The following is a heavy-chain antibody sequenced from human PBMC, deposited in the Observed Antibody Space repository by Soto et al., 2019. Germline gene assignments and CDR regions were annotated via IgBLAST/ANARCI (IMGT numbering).Heavy chain of an antibody. J-gene: IGHJ5*02. CDR2: ISSSGTSM. CDR1: GFPFSDYT. D-gene: IGHD6-19*01. Sequence: PGGSLRLSCAASGFPFSDYTLSWVRQAPGKGLEWVSYISSSGTSMYYADSVKGRLTISRDNAKNSLSLQMNSLRAEDTAVYYCTTDSSGWFSFDPWGQGTLVTVSS. CDR3: TTDSSGWFSFDP. V-gene: IGHV3-48*01.